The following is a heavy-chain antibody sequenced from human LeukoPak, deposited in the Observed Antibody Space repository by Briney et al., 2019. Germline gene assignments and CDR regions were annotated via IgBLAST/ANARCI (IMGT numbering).Heavy chain of an antibody. CDR1: GFTFSSYG. CDR3: ARLPGYYYGSGSYFTD. D-gene: IGHD3-10*01. CDR2: IWYDGRNK. Sequence: GGSLRLSCAASGFTFSSYGMHWVRQAPGKGLEWVAVIWYDGRNKYYADSVKGRFTISRDNVKNSLYLQMNSLRAEDTAVYYCARLPGYYYGSGSYFTDWGQGTLVTVSS. V-gene: IGHV3-33*01. J-gene: IGHJ4*02.